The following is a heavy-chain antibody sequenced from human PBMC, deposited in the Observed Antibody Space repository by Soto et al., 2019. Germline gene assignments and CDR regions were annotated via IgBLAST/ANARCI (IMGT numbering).Heavy chain of an antibody. V-gene: IGHV3-53*01. CDR2: IYSGGST. J-gene: IGHJ5*02. Sequence: EVQLVESGGGLIQPGGSLRLSCAASGFTVSSNYMSWVRQAPGKGLEWVSVIYSGGSTYYADSVKGRFTISRDNSKNTLYLQMTSLRAEDTAVYYCARSPLGYCSGGSCFRWFDPWGQGTLVTVSS. D-gene: IGHD2-15*01. CDR1: GFTVSSNY. CDR3: ARSPLGYCSGGSCFRWFDP.